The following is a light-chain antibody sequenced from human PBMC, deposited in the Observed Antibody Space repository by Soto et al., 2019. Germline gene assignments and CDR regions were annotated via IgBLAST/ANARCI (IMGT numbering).Light chain of an antibody. CDR3: CSYAGSIRV. CDR1: SSDVGIYNL. J-gene: IGLJ3*02. V-gene: IGLV2-23*02. CDR2: EVS. Sequence: QSALTQPASVSGSPGQSITISCTGTSSDVGIYNLVSWYQQHPGKAPKLMIYEVSKRPSGVSNRFSGSKSGNTASLTISGLQAEDEADYYCCSYAGSIRVFGGGTKLTVL.